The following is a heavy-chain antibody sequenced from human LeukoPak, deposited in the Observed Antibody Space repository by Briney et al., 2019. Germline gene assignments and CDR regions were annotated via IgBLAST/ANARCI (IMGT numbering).Heavy chain of an antibody. D-gene: IGHD3-10*01. CDR1: AYTLTELS. V-gene: IGHV1-24*01. Sequence: VASVNVSCKVSAYTLTELSMHWVRQAPGKGLEWMGGFDPEDSKTIYAQKFQGRVTMTEYTSTATAYMELSSLRSEDTDVYYCATDRPFTMVRGVIVMPLKSYWYCDLWGRGTLVTVSS. CDR3: ATDRPFTMVRGVIVMPLKSYWYCDL. CDR2: FDPEDSKT. J-gene: IGHJ2*01.